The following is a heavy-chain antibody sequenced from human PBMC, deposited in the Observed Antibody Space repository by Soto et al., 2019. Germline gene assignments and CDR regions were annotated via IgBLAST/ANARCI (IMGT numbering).Heavy chain of an antibody. Sequence: QVQLQESGPGLVKPSQTLSLTCTVSGASINSGDYYWSWIRQPPGKGLEWIGYIYSSGNTYYSPSLSSRITISVDTSKNQFSLNLSSVTAADTAVYYCARGFYDSRGLWYFDLWGRGTLVTVSS. CDR2: IYSSGNT. D-gene: IGHD3-22*01. CDR3: ARGFYDSRGLWYFDL. CDR1: GASINSGDYY. V-gene: IGHV4-30-4*01. J-gene: IGHJ2*01.